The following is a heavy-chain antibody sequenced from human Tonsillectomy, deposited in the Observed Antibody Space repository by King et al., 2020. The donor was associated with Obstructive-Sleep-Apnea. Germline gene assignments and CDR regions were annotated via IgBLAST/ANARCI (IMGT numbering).Heavy chain of an antibody. CDR1: GFSFSNYA. J-gene: IGHJ3*02. CDR2: ISYDGSNK. CDR3: ARGGYFDWFDFDS. D-gene: IGHD3-9*01. Sequence: QLVQSGGGVGQPGRSLRLSCAASGFSFSNYAMYWVRQAPGKGLEWLAFISYDGSNKYYADSVKGRFTISRDNSKNTLYLQMNSLRAEDTAVYYCARGGYFDWFDFDSWGQGTMVTVSS. V-gene: IGHV3-30-3*01.